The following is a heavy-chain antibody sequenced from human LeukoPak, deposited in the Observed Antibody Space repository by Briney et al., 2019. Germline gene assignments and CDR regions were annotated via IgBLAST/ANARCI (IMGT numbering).Heavy chain of an antibody. CDR3: ASHSVAGSVY. CDR2: IYHSGST. D-gene: IGHD6-19*01. CDR1: VGSISSSNW. J-gene: IGHJ4*02. Sequence: KASETLSLTCVVSVGSISSSNWWSWVRQTPGKGLEWIGEIYHSGSTNYSPSLRSRVTISIDKSNNLFSLKLNSVTAADTAVYYCASHSVAGSVYWGQGILVTVSS. V-gene: IGHV4-4*02.